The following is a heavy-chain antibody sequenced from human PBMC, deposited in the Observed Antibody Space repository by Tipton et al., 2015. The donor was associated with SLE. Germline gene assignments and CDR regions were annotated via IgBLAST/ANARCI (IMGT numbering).Heavy chain of an antibody. CDR1: GDSISRGGYY. D-gene: IGHD2-21*01. V-gene: IGHV4-61*02. CDR3: ARSSTVMYYFHY. J-gene: IGHJ4*02. CDR2: IYASGST. Sequence: TLSLTCTVSGDSISRGGYYWSWIRQPAGRGLEWIGRIYASGSTNYNPSLKSRVTISIDTSKNQFSLNVTSVAAADATLYFCARSSTVMYYFHYWGQEALVTLFS.